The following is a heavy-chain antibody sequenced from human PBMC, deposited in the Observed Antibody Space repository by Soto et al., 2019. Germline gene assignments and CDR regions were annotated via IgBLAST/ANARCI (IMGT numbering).Heavy chain of an antibody. D-gene: IGHD3-10*01. J-gene: IGHJ3*01. CDR2: ISHSTGKT. V-gene: IGHV1-18*01. Sequence: VQLVQSGADVKKPGASVKLSCKASGYTFIHYDIGWVRQAPGQGPEGLGRISHSTGKTDYPQKFQDRVSMTTDTSTTTAYMELRSLRSADTAVDYCARHQTIWLNDAYDLWGQGTMFTVSS. CDR1: GYTFIHYD. CDR3: ARHQTIWLNDAYDL.